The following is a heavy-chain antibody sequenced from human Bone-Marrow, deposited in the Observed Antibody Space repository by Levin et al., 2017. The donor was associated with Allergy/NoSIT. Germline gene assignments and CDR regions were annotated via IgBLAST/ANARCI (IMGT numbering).Heavy chain of an antibody. D-gene: IGHD3-22*01. V-gene: IGHV3-48*01. J-gene: IGHJ4*02. CDR2: IGTDSSTT. CDR3: ARAVGNHYDSTGYWPFDN. Sequence: GGSLRLSCAASGFTFRSYTMNWVRQAQGKGLEWVAYIGTDSSTTYYADSVKGRFTISRDNAKNSLYLQMNSLRVEDTAVYYCARAVGNHYDSTGYWPFDNWGQGTRVTVSS. CDR1: GFTFRSYT.